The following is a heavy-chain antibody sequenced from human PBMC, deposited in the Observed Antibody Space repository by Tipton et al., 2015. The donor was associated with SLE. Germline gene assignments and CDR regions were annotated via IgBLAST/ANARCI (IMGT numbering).Heavy chain of an antibody. V-gene: IGHV3-7*01. J-gene: IGHJ4*02. D-gene: IGHD2-2*01. CDR3: ARETPITASAMAY. CDR1: GFTPSNYW. Sequence: SLRLSCLASGFTPSNYWMSWVRQAPGKGLEWVANIKDDGSEKNYVDSVKGRFTISRDNAKDSLYLQMNSLRAEDTAVYYCARETPITASAMAYWGQGTLVTVSS. CDR2: IKDDGSEK.